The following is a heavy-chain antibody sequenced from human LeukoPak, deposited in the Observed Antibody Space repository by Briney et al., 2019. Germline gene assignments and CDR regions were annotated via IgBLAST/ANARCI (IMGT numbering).Heavy chain of an antibody. V-gene: IGHV3-66*01. CDR3: ARDVGGWDHDAFDV. J-gene: IGHJ3*01. D-gene: IGHD6-19*01. CDR1: GFTVSSNY. CDR2: MYSGGST. Sequence: QTGGSLRLSCAASGFTVSSNYMSWVRQAPGKGLEWVSVMYSGGSTYYADSVKGRFTISRDNSKNTLYLQMNSLRAEDTAVYYCARDVGGWDHDAFDVWGQGTIVTVSS.